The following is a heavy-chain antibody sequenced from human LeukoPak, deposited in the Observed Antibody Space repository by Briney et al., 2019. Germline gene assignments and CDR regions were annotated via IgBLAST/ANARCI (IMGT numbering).Heavy chain of an antibody. V-gene: IGHV3-23*01. CDR3: AKSYNGYESEPDY. Sequence: GGSLRLSCAASGFTFSSYAMSWVRQAPGKGLEWVSSISNSGGRTSYTDSVKGRFTISRDNSKITLYLQMNSLRAEDTAVYYCAKSYNGYESEPDYWGQGTLVTVSS. CDR2: ISNSGGRT. D-gene: IGHD5-12*01. CDR1: GFTFSSYA. J-gene: IGHJ4*02.